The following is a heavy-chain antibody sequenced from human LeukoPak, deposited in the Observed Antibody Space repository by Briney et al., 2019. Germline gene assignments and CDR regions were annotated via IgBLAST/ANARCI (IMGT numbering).Heavy chain of an antibody. CDR3: AKQAISIAAAGVSWFDP. CDR2: ISGSGGST. Sequence: GGSLRLSCAASGFTFSSYAMSWVRQAPGKGLEWVSAISGSGGSTYYADSVKGRFTISRDNSKNTLYLQMNSLRAEDTAVYYCAKQAISIAAAGVSWFDPWGQGTLVSVSS. CDR1: GFTFSSYA. J-gene: IGHJ5*02. D-gene: IGHD6-13*01. V-gene: IGHV3-23*01.